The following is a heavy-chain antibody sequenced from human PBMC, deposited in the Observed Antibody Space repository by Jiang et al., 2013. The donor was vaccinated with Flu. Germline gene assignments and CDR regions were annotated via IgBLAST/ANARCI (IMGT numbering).Heavy chain of an antibody. V-gene: IGHV2-5*02. CDR3: AHRPATVVSRGTSYYFDY. CDR2: IYWDDDK. Sequence: WLALIYWDDDKRYSPSLKSRLTITKDTSKNQVVLTMTNMDPVDTATYYCAHRPATVVSRGTSYYFDYWGQGTLVTVSS. D-gene: IGHD4-23*01. J-gene: IGHJ4*02.